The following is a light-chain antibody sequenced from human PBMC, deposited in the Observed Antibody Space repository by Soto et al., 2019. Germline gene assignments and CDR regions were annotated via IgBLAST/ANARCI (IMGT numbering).Light chain of an antibody. J-gene: IGKJ1*01. CDR1: HSVSSY. V-gene: IGKV3-11*01. Sequence: EIALTQFSAPLYLSSGVRATPSCRASHSVSSYLAWYQQKPGQAPKLLIYDASNRATGIPARFSGSGSGTDFTLTISSLEPEDFAVYYCQQHSNSPWTFGQGTKVDIK. CDR2: DAS. CDR3: QQHSNSPWT.